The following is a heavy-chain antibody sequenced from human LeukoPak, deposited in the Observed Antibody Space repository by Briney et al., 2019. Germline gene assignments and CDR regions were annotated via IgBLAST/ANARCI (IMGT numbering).Heavy chain of an antibody. D-gene: IGHD3-3*01. CDR3: ARGQKRSTYYDFWSGYYPPLYFDY. Sequence: ASVKVSCKXSGYTFTSYDINWVRQATRQGLEWMGRMNPNSGNTGYSQKFQGRVTMTRNTSISTAYMELSSLRSEDTAVYYCARGQKRSTYYDFWSGYYPPLYFDYWGQGTLVTVSS. J-gene: IGHJ4*02. CDR1: GYTFTSYD. CDR2: MNPNSGNT. V-gene: IGHV1-8*01.